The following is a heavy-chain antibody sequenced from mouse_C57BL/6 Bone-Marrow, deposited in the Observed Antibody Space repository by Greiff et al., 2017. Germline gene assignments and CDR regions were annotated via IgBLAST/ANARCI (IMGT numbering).Heavy chain of an antibody. Sequence: VQLQQSGAELVRPEASVKLSCTASGFNIKDDYMHWVKQRPEQGLEWIGWIDPENGDTEYASKFQGKATITADTSSNTAYLQLSSLTSEDTAVYYCTGLLYPRYFDYWGQGTTLTVSS. CDR2: IDPENGDT. CDR3: TGLLYPRYFDY. CDR1: GFNIKDDY. V-gene: IGHV14-4*01. D-gene: IGHD2-1*01. J-gene: IGHJ2*01.